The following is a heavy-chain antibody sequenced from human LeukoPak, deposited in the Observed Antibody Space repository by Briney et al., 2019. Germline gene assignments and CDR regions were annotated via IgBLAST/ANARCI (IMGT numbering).Heavy chain of an antibody. D-gene: IGHD7-27*01. Sequence: SQTLSLTCAISGDSVSSNTAAWDWLRQSPSRGLEWLGRTYYRSKWYNNHAVSVKSRISINPDTSKNQFSLQLKSVTPEDTAVYYCAREQTGDQNFDYWGQGTLVTVSS. CDR2: TYYRSKWYN. V-gene: IGHV6-1*01. CDR1: GDSVSSNTAA. J-gene: IGHJ4*02. CDR3: AREQTGDQNFDY.